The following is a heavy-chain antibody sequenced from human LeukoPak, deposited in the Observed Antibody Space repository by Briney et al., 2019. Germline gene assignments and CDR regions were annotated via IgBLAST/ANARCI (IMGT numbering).Heavy chain of an antibody. J-gene: IGHJ4*02. CDR2: ISSSSSYI. D-gene: IGHD2-15*01. CDR3: ARISGGGYCSGGSCYSVRTLLDY. CDR1: GFTFSSYS. V-gene: IGHV3-21*01. Sequence: PGGSLRLSCAASGFTFSSYSMNWVRQAPGKGLEWVSSISSSSSYIYYADSVKGRFTISRDNAKNSLYLQMNSLRAEDTAVYYCARISGGGYCSGGSCYSVRTLLDYWGQGTLVTVSS.